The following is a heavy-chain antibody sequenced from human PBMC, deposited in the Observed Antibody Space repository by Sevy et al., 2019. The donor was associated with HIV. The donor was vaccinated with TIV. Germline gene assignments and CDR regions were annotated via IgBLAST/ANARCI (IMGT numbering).Heavy chain of an antibody. CDR3: ARVRDSGGYYGSDR. Sequence: ASVKVSCKASGYTFINYGISWVRQAPGQGLEWMGWISAYNGNTDYALNLQGRVTMTTNASTSTAYMELRSLTSDDTAFYYCARVRDSGGYYGSDRWGQGTLVTVSS. V-gene: IGHV1-18*01. CDR2: ISAYNGNT. CDR1: GYTFINYG. J-gene: IGHJ5*02. D-gene: IGHD3-22*01.